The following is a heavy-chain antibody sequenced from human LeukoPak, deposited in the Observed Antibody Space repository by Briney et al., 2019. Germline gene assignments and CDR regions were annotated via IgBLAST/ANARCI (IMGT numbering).Heavy chain of an antibody. Sequence: SETLSLTCTVSGVSISTSFYYWGWLRQPPGKGLEWIVTIYYSGSTYYHPSFKSRVTISVDTSKNQFSLKLSSVTAADTAVYYCARVRYCSSTSCYTFDPWGQGTLVTVSS. CDR2: IYYSGST. D-gene: IGHD2-2*01. J-gene: IGHJ5*02. CDR3: ARVRYCSSTSCYTFDP. V-gene: IGHV4-39*01. CDR1: GVSISTSFYY.